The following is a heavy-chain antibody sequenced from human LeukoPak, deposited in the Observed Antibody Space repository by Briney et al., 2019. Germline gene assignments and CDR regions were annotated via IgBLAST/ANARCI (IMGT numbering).Heavy chain of an antibody. CDR2: IRSDTGT. D-gene: IGHD6-13*01. Sequence: GGSLRLSCAASGLSVSHNYMTWVRQAPGKGLQWVSMIRSDTGTDYADSVKGRFTISRDSSNNTLFLQMNSLRAEDTAVYYCAGSIAAAGFDYWGQGTLVTVSS. J-gene: IGHJ4*02. CDR3: AGSIAAAGFDY. V-gene: IGHV3-66*01. CDR1: GLSVSHNY.